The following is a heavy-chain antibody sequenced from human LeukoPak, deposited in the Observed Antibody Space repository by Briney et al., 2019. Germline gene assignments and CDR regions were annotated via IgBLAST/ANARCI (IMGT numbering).Heavy chain of an antibody. V-gene: IGHV3-21*01. Sequence: KTGGSLRLSCAASGFTFSSYSMNWVRQAPGKGLEWVSSISSSSSYIYYADSVKGRFTISRDNAKNSLYLQMNSLRAEDTAVYYCARGNWLATDYWGQGTLVTVSS. J-gene: IGHJ4*02. CDR2: ISSSSSYI. CDR1: GFTFSSYS. CDR3: ARGNWLATDY. D-gene: IGHD3-9*01.